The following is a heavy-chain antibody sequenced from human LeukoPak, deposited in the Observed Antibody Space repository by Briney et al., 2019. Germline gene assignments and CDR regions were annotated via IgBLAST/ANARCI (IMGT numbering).Heavy chain of an antibody. CDR3: AKNRDIVLMVYARGHFDY. CDR2: ISGSGGST. CDR1: GFSFSSYV. Sequence: GGSLRLSCAASGFSFSSYVMSWVRQAPGKGLEWVSAISGSGGSTYYADSVKGRFTISRDNSKNTLYLQMNSLRAEDTAVYYCAKNRDIVLMVYARGHFDYWGQGTLVTVSS. J-gene: IGHJ4*02. V-gene: IGHV3-23*01. D-gene: IGHD2-8*01.